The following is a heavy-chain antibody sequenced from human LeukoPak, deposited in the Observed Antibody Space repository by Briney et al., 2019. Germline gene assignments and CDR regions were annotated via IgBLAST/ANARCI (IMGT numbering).Heavy chain of an antibody. CDR2: IRGSGGDT. CDR3: AKDYSSSWRIFDY. Sequence: PGGSLRLSCAASGFTFSSHAMSWVRQAPGKGLEWVSVIRGSGGDTYYADSVKGRFAISRDNSKNTLFLQMNSLRAEDTAIYYCAKDYSSSWRIFDYWGQGTRVTVSS. J-gene: IGHJ4*02. CDR1: GFTFSSHA. V-gene: IGHV3-23*01. D-gene: IGHD6-13*01.